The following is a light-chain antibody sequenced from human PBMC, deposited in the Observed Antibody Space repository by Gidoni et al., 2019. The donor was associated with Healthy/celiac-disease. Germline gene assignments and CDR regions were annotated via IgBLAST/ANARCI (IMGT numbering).Light chain of an antibody. V-gene: IGKV3-11*01. J-gene: IGKJ5*01. CDR2: DAS. CDR1: QSVSSY. Sequence: EIVLTQSPATLSLSPGERATLSCRASQSVSSYLAWYQQKPGQAPRLLIYDASHRATVIPARFSGSGSGTDFTLTISSLEPEDFAVYYCQQRSNWPPITFGQGTRLEIK. CDR3: QQRSNWPPIT.